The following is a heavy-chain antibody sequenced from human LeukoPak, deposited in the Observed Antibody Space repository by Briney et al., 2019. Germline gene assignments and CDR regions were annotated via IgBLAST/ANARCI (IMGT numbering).Heavy chain of an antibody. Sequence: SETLSLTCTVSGGSTSSHYWSWIRQPPGKGLEWIGYIYYSGSTNYNPSLKSRVTISVDTSKNQFSLKLSSVTAADTAVYYCARVRPGNNYYYYYMDVWGKGTTVTVSS. CDR3: ARVRPGNNYYYYYMDV. D-gene: IGHD1/OR15-1a*01. J-gene: IGHJ6*03. CDR1: GGSTSSHY. CDR2: IYYSGST. V-gene: IGHV4-59*11.